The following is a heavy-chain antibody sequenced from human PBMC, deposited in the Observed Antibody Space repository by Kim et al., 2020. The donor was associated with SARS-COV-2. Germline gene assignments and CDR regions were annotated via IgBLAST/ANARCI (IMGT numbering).Heavy chain of an antibody. CDR2: IIPIFGTA. CDR1: GGTFSSYA. J-gene: IGHJ4*02. Sequence: SVKVSCKASGGTFSSYAISWVRQAPGQGLEWMGGIIPIFGTANYAQKFQGRVTITADESTSTAYMELSSLRSEDTAVYYCTRAKGYQLLLEGPFDYWGQGTLVTVSS. D-gene: IGHD2-2*01. V-gene: IGHV1-69*13. CDR3: TRAKGYQLLLEGPFDY.